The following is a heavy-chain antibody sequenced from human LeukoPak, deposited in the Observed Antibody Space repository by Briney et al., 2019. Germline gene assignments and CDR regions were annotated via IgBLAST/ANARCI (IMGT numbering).Heavy chain of an antibody. CDR1: GFTFGDYA. V-gene: IGHV3-9*01. J-gene: IGHJ4*02. CDR3: ADNLSR. Sequence: GRSLRLSCAASGFTFGDYAMHWVRQAPGKGLEWVSRIGWNSGSIAYADSVKGRFTISRDNAKNSLYLQMNSLRAEDTAVYYCADNLSRWGQGTLVTVSS. CDR2: IGWNSGSI. D-gene: IGHD1-1*01.